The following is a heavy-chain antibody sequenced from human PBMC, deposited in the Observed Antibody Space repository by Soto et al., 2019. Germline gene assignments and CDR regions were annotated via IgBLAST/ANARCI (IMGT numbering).Heavy chain of an antibody. CDR2: IYHSGST. V-gene: IGHV4-30-2*01. J-gene: IGHJ4*02. D-gene: IGHD6-13*01. CDR1: GGSISSGGHS. CDR3: ARAQVVSAQH. Sequence: QLQLQESGSGLVKPSQTLSLTCAVSGGSISSGGHSWSWIGQPLGKGLEWIGYIYHSGSTYYNPSHKGRVTIAVGKSKNQFCRKLNSVTGAHTPVYYSARAQVVSAQHWGQGTLVTVSS.